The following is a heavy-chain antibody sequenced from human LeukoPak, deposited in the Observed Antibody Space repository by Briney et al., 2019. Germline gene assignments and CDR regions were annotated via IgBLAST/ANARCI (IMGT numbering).Heavy chain of an antibody. CDR2: ISWNSGSI. V-gene: IGHV3-9*01. J-gene: IGHJ4*02. CDR3: AKGGGYSYGYAFDY. Sequence: GGSLRLSCAASGFTFDDYAMHWVRQAPGKGLEWVSGISWNSGSIGYADSVKGRFTISRDNAKNPLYLQMNSLRAEDTALYYCAKGGGYSYGYAFDYWGQGTLVTVSS. CDR1: GFTFDDYA. D-gene: IGHD5-18*01.